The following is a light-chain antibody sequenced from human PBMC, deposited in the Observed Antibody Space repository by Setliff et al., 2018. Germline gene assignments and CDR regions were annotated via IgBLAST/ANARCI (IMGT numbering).Light chain of an antibody. CDR2: DVT. J-gene: IGLJ1*01. CDR3: SSYTNSNTYV. V-gene: IGLV2-14*03. CDR1: SSDVGSYDF. Sequence: QSVLTQPAAVSGSPGQSVAISCSGSSSDVGSYDFVSWYQQHPGKAPKLIIYDVTGRPSGVSDRFSGSKSGNTASLTISGLQAEDEADYYCSSYTNSNTYVFGTGTKVTVL.